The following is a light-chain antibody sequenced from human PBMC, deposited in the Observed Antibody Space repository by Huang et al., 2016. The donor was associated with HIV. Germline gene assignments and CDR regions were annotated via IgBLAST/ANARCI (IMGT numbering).Light chain of an antibody. CDR1: QSLLHSDGKTY. CDR2: EGS. Sequence: DIVMTQTPLSLSVTPGQPASISCKSSQSLLHSDGKTYLCWYLQKPGQSPQLLIYEGSSRFDGGPDRFSGSGSGTDFTLKISRVEAEDVGVYYCMQGIHSWTFGQGTKVEIK. V-gene: IGKV2-29*02. CDR3: MQGIHSWT. J-gene: IGKJ1*01.